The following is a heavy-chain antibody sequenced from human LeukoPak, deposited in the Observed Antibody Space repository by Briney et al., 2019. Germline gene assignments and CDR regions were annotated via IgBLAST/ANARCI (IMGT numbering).Heavy chain of an antibody. CDR2: INPSGGST. V-gene: IGHV1-46*01. D-gene: IGHD3-10*01. CDR3: AREPITMVRGVITDY. Sequence: GASVKVSCKASGYTFTSYYMHWVRQAPGQGLEWMGIINPSGGSTSYAQKFQGRVTMTRDTSTSTVYMELSSLRSEDTAVYYCAREPITMVRGVITDYWGQGTLVTVSS. J-gene: IGHJ4*02. CDR1: GYTFTSYY.